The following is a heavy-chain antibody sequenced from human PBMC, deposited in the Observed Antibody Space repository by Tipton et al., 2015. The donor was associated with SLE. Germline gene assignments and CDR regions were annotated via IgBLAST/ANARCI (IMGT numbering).Heavy chain of an antibody. D-gene: IGHD1-20*01. J-gene: IGHJ3*02. CDR2: INHSGST. Sequence: LRLSCAASGFTFSSYAMSWVRHPPGKGLEWIGEINHSGSTNYNPSLKSRVTISVDTSKIQFSLHLSSVTAADTAVYYCTRERALYNWKAAFDIWGQGTMVTVSS. CDR3: TRERALYNWKAAFDI. CDR1: GFTFSSYA. V-gene: IGHV4-34*01.